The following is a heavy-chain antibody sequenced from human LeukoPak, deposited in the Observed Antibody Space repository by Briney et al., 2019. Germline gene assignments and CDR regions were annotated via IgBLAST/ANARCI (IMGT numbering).Heavy chain of an antibody. CDR1: GFTFSSYS. D-gene: IGHD6-13*01. J-gene: IGHJ3*02. CDR3: ARAHISSSCVGVSCAFDI. Sequence: PGGSLRLSCAASGFTFSSYSMNWVRQAPGKGLEWVSSISSSSSYIYYADSVKGRFTISRDNAKNSLYLQMNSLRAEDTAVYYCARAHISSSCVGVSCAFDIWGQGTMVTVSS. V-gene: IGHV3-21*01. CDR2: ISSSSSYI.